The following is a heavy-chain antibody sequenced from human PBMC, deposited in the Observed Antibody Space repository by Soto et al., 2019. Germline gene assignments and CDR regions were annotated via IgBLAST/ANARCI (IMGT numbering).Heavy chain of an antibody. J-gene: IGHJ4*02. V-gene: IGHV4-30-4*01. Sequence: SETLSLTCTVSGGSISSGDYYWSWIRQPPGKGLEWIGYIYYSGSTYYNPSLKSRVTISVDTSKNQFSLKLSSVTAADTAVYYCARVRYNWNYAGFDYWGQGTLVTVSS. CDR2: IYYSGST. CDR3: ARVRYNWNYAGFDY. D-gene: IGHD1-7*01. CDR1: GGSISSGDYY.